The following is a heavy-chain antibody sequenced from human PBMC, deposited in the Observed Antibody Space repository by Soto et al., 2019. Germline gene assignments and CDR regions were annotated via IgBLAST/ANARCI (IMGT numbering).Heavy chain of an antibody. Sequence: QVQLVQSGADVKEPGSSVKVSCQASGVTFSSETLGWVRQAPGQGLEWVGGIIPLFGTASYAQKFQGSVTITADESTSTVYMELSSLRSDDTAVYFCATELGENPASPFDAWGQGTLVTVSS. CDR3: ATELGENPASPFDA. J-gene: IGHJ4*02. CDR2: IIPLFGTA. V-gene: IGHV1-69*01. D-gene: IGHD3-10*01. CDR1: GVTFSSET.